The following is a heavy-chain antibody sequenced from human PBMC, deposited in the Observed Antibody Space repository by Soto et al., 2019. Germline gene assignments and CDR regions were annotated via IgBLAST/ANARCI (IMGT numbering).Heavy chain of an antibody. Sequence: PSETLSLTCTFSGCSISSYYWSWIRQPPGKGLEWIGYIYYSGSTNYNPSLKSRVTISVDTSKNQFSLKLSSVTAADTAVYYCARGFTTGGVFDYWGQGTLVTVSS. D-gene: IGHD3-22*01. CDR1: GCSISSYY. CDR3: ARGFTTGGVFDY. CDR2: IYYSGST. V-gene: IGHV4-59*01. J-gene: IGHJ4*02.